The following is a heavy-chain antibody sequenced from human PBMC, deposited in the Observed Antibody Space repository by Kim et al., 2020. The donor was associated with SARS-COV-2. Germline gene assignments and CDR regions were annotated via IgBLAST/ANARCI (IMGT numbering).Heavy chain of an antibody. D-gene: IGHD3-10*01. CDR2: IYDIGST. CDR3: ARGRIILVRGVIDYFDY. J-gene: IGHJ4*02. V-gene: IGHV4-59*13. Sequence: SETLSLTCTVSGGSISSYYWSWIRQPPGKGLEWIGYIYDIGSTNYNPSLKSRVTTSVDTTKNQFSLKLNSVTAADTAVYYCARGRIILVRGVIDYFDYWGQGTLVTVSS. CDR1: GGSISSYY.